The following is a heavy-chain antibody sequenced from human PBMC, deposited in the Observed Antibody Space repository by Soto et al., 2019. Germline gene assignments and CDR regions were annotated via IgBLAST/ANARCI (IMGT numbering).Heavy chain of an antibody. V-gene: IGHV4-39*01. CDR1: GGSISSSSYY. CDR2: IYYSGST. D-gene: IGHD3-3*01. Sequence: SETLSRTCTGSGGSISSSSYYWSWIRQPAGKGLEWIGSIYYSGSTYYNPSLKSRVTISVDTSKNQFSLKLSSVTAADTAVYYCARLRSGYYSYYYYYGMDVWGQGTMVTVSS. CDR3: ARLRSGYYSYYYYYGMDV. J-gene: IGHJ6*02.